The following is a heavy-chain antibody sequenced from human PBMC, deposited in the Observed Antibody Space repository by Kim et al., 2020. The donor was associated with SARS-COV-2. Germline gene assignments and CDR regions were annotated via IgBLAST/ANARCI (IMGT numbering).Heavy chain of an antibody. CDR1: GVIFSNLW. V-gene: IGHV3-15*01. J-gene: IGHJ4*01. CDR2: MKSEVDGGTT. D-gene: IGHD2-21*01. CDR3: TTDIPGRGGFPGY. Sequence: GGSLRLSCTASGVIFSNLWMTWVRQAPGKGLEWVGRMKSEVDGGTTHYAAPVEGRFAISRDDSKKTLYLQMNSLKSEDTAVYYCTTDIPGRGGFPGYWG.